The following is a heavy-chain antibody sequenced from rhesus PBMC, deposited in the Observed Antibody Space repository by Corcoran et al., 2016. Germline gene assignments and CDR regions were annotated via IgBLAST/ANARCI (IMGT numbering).Heavy chain of an antibody. Sequence: QVQLQESGPGLVKPSETLSLTCIVSGGFLSASYFWNWVRQPPGKGLEWLGNIYGGVWSTFYNPSLKSRLTISKDTSKNQFFLKLNSVTAADTAFYFCAREHDVWGPGVLVTVSP. J-gene: IGHJ5-1*01. CDR2: IYGGVWST. CDR1: GGFLSASYF. CDR3: AREHDV. V-gene: IGHV4S7*01.